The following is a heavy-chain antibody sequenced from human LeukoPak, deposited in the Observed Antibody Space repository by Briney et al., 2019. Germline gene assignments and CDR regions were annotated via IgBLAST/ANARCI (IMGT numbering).Heavy chain of an antibody. CDR2: ISSSSSYI. CDR1: GFTFNTYT. D-gene: IGHD3-9*01. V-gene: IGHV3-21*01. J-gene: IGHJ4*02. CDR3: ARGPDYDILADYFDY. Sequence: PGGSLRLSCAASGFTFNTYTMNWVRQAPGKGLEWVSSISSSSSYIYYADSVKGRFTISRDNSKNTLFLQMNSLRPEDTAVYYCARGPDYDILADYFDYWGQGTLVTVSS.